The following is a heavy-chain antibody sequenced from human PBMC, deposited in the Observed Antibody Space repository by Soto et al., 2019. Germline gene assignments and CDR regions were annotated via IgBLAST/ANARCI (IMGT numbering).Heavy chain of an antibody. CDR1: GNTFTSYG. V-gene: IGHV1-18*01. CDR2: TSTYNGNT. Sequence: QVQLVQSGAEVKKPGASVKVSCKVSGNTFTSYGITWVRQAPGQGLEWMGWTSTYNGNTNYAQKLQGRVTMTTDTSTSTAYMGLTCLRSDDTAVYFCAREGGGYRWVDVWCQGTAVTVPS. CDR3: AREGGGYRWVDV. D-gene: IGHD3-22*01. J-gene: IGHJ6*02.